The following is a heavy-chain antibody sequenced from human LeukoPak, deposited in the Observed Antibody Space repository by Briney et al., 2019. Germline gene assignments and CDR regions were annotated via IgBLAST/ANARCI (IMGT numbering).Heavy chain of an antibody. J-gene: IGHJ3*02. CDR3: AKDCTMIVVTGAFDI. CDR2: ISGSGGST. CDR1: GFTFSSYA. V-gene: IGHV3-23*01. Sequence: GRSLRLSCAASGFTFSSYAMSGVRQAPGEGLEWVSAISGSGGSTYYADSVKGRFTISRDNSKNTLYLQMNSLRAEDTAVYYCAKDCTMIVVTGAFDIWGQGTMVTVSS. D-gene: IGHD3-22*01.